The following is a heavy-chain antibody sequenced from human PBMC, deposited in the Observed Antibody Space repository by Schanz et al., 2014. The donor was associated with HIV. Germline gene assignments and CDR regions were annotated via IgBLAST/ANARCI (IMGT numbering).Heavy chain of an antibody. CDR3: ARVANWDYYGMDV. CDR2: ISYDGSNK. J-gene: IGHJ6*02. V-gene: IGHV3-30*03. Sequence: QVQLVESGGGVGQPGRSLRLSCTASGFTFRSYGMHWVRQAPGKGLEWVAVISYDGSNKYYADSVKGRFTISRDNSKNTLFLQMNSLRGEDTAVYYCARVANWDYYGMDVWGRGTTVTVSS. CDR1: GFTFRSYG. D-gene: IGHD3-16*01.